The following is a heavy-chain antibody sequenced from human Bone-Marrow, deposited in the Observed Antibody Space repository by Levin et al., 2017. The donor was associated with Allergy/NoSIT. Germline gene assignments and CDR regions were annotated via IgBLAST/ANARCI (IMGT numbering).Heavy chain of an antibody. Sequence: GESLKISCKGSGYSFTSYWIGWVRQMPGKGLEWMGIIYPGDSDTRYSPSFQGQVTISADKSISTAYLQWSSLKASDTAMYYCARLKPKHNYYGSGSSFDAFDIWGQGTMVTVSS. V-gene: IGHV5-51*01. CDR1: GYSFTSYW. J-gene: IGHJ3*02. CDR3: ARLKPKHNYYGSGSSFDAFDI. CDR2: IYPGDSDT. D-gene: IGHD3-10*01.